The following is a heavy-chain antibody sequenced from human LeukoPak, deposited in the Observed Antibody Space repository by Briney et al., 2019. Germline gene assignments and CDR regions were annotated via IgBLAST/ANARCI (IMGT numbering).Heavy chain of an antibody. D-gene: IGHD7-27*01. CDR1: GFTFSSYS. CDR2: ISGSPTYI. V-gene: IGHV3-21*04. CDR3: ATNWGDYYYGMDV. Sequence: GGSLRLSCVASGFTFSSYSLNWVRQAPGKGLEWVSSISGSPTYIYYADSVKGRFTISRDNAKNSLYLQMNSLRAEDTAVYYCATNWGDYYYGMDVWGQGTTVTVSS. J-gene: IGHJ6*02.